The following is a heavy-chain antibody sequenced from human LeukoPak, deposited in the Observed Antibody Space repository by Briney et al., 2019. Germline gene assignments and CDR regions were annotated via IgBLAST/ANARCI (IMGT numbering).Heavy chain of an antibody. J-gene: IGHJ5*02. Sequence: SETLSLTCAVYGGSFSGYYWSWIRQPPGKGLEWIGEINHSGSTNYNPSLKSRVTISVDTSKNQFSLKLSSVTAADTAVHYCARGYITIFGPRWWFDPWGQGTLVTVSS. D-gene: IGHD3-3*01. CDR2: INHSGST. CDR3: ARGYITIFGPRWWFDP. V-gene: IGHV4-34*01. CDR1: GGSFSGYY.